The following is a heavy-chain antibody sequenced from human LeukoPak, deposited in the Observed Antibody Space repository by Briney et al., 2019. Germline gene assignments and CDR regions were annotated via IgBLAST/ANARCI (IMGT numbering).Heavy chain of an antibody. CDR2: IYYIGST. CDR1: GGSISSYY. D-gene: IGHD3-10*01. CDR3: MRVGYGSGNPPGGFDI. V-gene: IGHV4-59*01. Sequence: PSETLSLNCTVSGGSISSYYWSWIRQPPGKGLEWIGYIYYIGSTNYSPSLKSRVTISLDTSKNQFSLKLNSVTAADTAVYYCMRVGYGSGNPPGGFDIWGQGTMVIVSS. J-gene: IGHJ3*02.